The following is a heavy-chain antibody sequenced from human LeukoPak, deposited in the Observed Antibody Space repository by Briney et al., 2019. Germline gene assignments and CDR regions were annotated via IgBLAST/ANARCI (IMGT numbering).Heavy chain of an antibody. D-gene: IGHD2-2*01. CDR1: GYSISSGYY. CDR2: IYHSGST. J-gene: IGHJ4*02. Sequence: PSETLSLTCAVSGYSISSGYYWGWIRQPPGKGLEWIGSIYHSGSTYYNPSLKSRVTISVDTSKNQFSLKLSSVTAADTAVYYCATLSDQLLFTHYWGRGPWSPSPQ. CDR3: ATLSDQLLFTHY. V-gene: IGHV4-38-2*01.